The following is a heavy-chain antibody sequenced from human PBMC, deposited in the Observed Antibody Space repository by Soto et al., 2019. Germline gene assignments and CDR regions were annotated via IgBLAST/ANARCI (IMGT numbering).Heavy chain of an antibody. Sequence: GASVKVSCKASGGTFSSYAISWVRQAPGQGLEWMGGIIPIFGTANYAQKFQGRVTITADESTSTAYMELSSLRSEDTAVYYCARVIITIFWSGYYVRYFDWWQRFDYWGQGTLVTVSS. CDR3: ARVIITIFWSGYYVRYFDWWQRFDY. J-gene: IGHJ4*02. CDR2: IIPIFGTA. D-gene: IGHD3-3*01. CDR1: GGTFSSYA. V-gene: IGHV1-69*13.